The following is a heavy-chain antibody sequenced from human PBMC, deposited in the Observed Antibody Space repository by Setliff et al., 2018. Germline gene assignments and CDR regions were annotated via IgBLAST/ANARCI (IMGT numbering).Heavy chain of an antibody. V-gene: IGHV1-18*01. J-gene: IGHJ3*02. CDR1: GFVFTNYA. CDR2: ISPIYGYT. CDR3: TRGTNIVVVPPHRTAFDI. Sequence: ASVKVSCKASGFVFTNYAITWVRQAPGQGLEWMGWISPIYGYTSYAQKFQDRVTITADTSTGTADMELRNLRSDDTAVYYCTRGTNIVVVPPHRTAFDIWGQGTMVT. D-gene: IGHD2-2*01.